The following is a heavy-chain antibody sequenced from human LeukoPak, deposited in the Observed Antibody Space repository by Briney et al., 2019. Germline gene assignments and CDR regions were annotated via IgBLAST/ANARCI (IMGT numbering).Heavy chain of an antibody. CDR3: ARHSSGYSSSWYEWGWFDP. V-gene: IGHV4-59*08. CDR2: IYYSGST. D-gene: IGHD6-13*01. Sequence: KPSETLSLTCTVSGGSISSYYWSWIRQPPGKGLEWIGYIYYSGSTNYNPSLKSRVTISVDTSKNQFSLKLSSVTAADTAVYYCARHSSGYSSSWYEWGWFDPWGQGTLVTVSS. CDR1: GGSISSYY. J-gene: IGHJ5*02.